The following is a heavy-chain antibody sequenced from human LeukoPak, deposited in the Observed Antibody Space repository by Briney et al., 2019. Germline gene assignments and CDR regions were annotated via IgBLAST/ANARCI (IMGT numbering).Heavy chain of an antibody. CDR1: GFTFSSFT. CDR3: ARDGYSSSWNRLNWFDP. D-gene: IGHD6-13*01. CDR2: ISSGSSSI. V-gene: IGHV3-21*01. Sequence: GGSLRLSCAASGFTFSSFTMNWVRQAPGKRLEWVSSISSGSSSIYYADSVEGRFTVSRDNAKDSLYLQMNSLRAEDTAVYYCARDGYSSSWNRLNWFDPWGQGTLVTVSS. J-gene: IGHJ5*02.